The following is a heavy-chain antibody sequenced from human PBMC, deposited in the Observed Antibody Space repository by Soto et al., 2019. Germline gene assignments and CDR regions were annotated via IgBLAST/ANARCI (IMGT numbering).Heavy chain of an antibody. CDR1: GYTFTGYY. D-gene: IGHD3-16*01. V-gene: IGHV1-2*02. J-gene: IGHJ6*02. Sequence: ASVKVSCKASGYTFTGYYMHWVRQAPGQGLEWMGWINPNSGGTNYAQKFQGRVTMTRDTSISTAYMELSRLRSDDTAVYYCARSAGGFYYYYYGMDVWGQGTTVTVSS. CDR3: ARSAGGFYYYYYGMDV. CDR2: INPNSGGT.